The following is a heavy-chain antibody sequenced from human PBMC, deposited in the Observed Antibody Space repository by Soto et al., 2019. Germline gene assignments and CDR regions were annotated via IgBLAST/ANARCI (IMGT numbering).Heavy chain of an antibody. CDR2: ISYDGSNK. J-gene: IGHJ6*02. D-gene: IGHD3-9*01. V-gene: IGHV3-30*18. Sequence: GGSLRLSCAASGFTFSSYGMHWVRQAPGKGLEWVAVISYDGSNKYYADSVKGRFTISRDNSKNTLYLQMNSLRAEDTAVYYCAKESSYYDILTGSSYYYYYGMDVWGQGTTGTVAS. CDR1: GFTFSSYG. CDR3: AKESSYYDILTGSSYYYYYGMDV.